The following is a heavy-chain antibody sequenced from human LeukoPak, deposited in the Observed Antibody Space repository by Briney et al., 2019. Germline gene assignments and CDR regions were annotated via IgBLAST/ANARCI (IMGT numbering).Heavy chain of an antibody. CDR2: MNPNSGDT. Sequence: VASVKVSCKASGYTFSSYDTNWVRQATGQGLEWIGWMNPNSGDTGYAQKFQDRVTMTRNTSINTAYMELSSLRSEDTGVYYCARGPPGSSSSDYWGQGTLVTVS. V-gene: IGHV1-8*01. CDR1: GYTFSSYD. J-gene: IGHJ4*02. D-gene: IGHD6-13*01. CDR3: ARGPPGSSSSDY.